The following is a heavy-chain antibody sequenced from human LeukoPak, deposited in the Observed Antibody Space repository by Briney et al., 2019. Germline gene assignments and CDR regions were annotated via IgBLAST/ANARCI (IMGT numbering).Heavy chain of an antibody. J-gene: IGHJ4*02. V-gene: IGHV3-21*01. D-gene: IGHD6-6*01. Sequence: GGSLRLSCAASGFTFSSYSMNWVRQAPGKGLEWVSFISSSSSYIYYADSVKGRFTISRDNAKNSLYLQMNSPRAEDTAVYYCARDSGVSSSFDYWGQGTLVTVSS. CDR3: ARDSGVSSSFDY. CDR2: ISSSSSYI. CDR1: GFTFSSYS.